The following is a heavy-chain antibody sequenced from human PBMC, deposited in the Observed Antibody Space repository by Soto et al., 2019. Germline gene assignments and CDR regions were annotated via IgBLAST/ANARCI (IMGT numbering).Heavy chain of an antibody. J-gene: IGHJ6*03. Sequence: GGSLRLSCAASGFTFSSYAMSWVRQAPGKGLEWVSAISGSGGSTYYADSVKGRFTISRDNSKNTLYLQMNSLRAEDTAVYYCATSSEVYYYYYYMDVWGKGTTVTVSS. CDR3: ATSSEVYYYYYYMDV. CDR1: GFTFSSYA. V-gene: IGHV3-23*01. CDR2: ISGSGGST.